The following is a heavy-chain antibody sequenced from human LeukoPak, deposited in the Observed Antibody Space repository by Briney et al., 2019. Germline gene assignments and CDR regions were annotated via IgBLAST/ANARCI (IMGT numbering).Heavy chain of an antibody. D-gene: IGHD3-22*01. Sequence: GGSLRLSCAASGFTFSSFNMNWVRQAPGKGLEWISYINYSSRTIYYADSVKGRFTISRDNAKNTVFLQMDSLRADDTAVYYCAKGAVGKTESSGYPPHFDYWGQGTLVTVSS. V-gene: IGHV3-48*01. CDR3: AKGAVGKTESSGYPPHFDY. CDR1: GFTFSSFN. CDR2: INYSSRTI. J-gene: IGHJ4*02.